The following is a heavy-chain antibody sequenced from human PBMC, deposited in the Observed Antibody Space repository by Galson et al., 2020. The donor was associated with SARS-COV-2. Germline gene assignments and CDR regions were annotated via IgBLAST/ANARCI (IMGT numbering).Heavy chain of an antibody. J-gene: IGHJ6*02. Sequence: ASVKVTCKASGYTFTDYYIHWVRHAPGQGLEWMGWINPKSGGTKYAQKFEGRVTMTRDTSITTAYMELSRLRADDTAVYYCARLRYYDVLTGYIVDVWGQGTMVTVSS. D-gene: IGHD3-9*01. CDR3: ARLRYYDVLTGYIVDV. CDR2: INPKSGGT. CDR1: GYTFTDYY. V-gene: IGHV1-2*02.